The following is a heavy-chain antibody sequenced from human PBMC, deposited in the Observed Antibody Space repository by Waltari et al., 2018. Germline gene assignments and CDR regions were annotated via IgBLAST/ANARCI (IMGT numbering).Heavy chain of an antibody. CDR3: ASHVRSVAVDY. J-gene: IGHJ4*02. Sequence: QVQLQESGPGLVKPSETLSLTCAVSGYSISSGYYWGWIRQPPGKGLEWIGSIYHSGSTYYNPSLKSRVTISVDTSKNQFSLKLSSVTAADTAVYYCASHVRSVAVDYWGQGTLVTVSS. D-gene: IGHD6-19*01. V-gene: IGHV4-38-2*01. CDR1: GYSISSGYY. CDR2: IYHSGST.